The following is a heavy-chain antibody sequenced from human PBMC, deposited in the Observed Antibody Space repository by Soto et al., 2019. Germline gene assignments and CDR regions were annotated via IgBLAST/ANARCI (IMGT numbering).Heavy chain of an antibody. CDR1: GFTFSSYA. V-gene: IGHV3-23*01. Sequence: GGSLRLSCAASGFTFSSYAMSWVRQAPGKGLEWVSAISGSGGSTYYADSVKGRFTISRDNSKNTLYLQMNSLRAEDTAVYYCAKGMGESRKWLVFDAFDIWGQGTMVTVSS. J-gene: IGHJ3*02. D-gene: IGHD6-19*01. CDR2: ISGSGGST. CDR3: AKGMGESRKWLVFDAFDI.